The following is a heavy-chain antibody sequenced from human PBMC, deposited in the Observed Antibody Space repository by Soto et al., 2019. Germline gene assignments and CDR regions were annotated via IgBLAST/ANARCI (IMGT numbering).Heavy chain of an antibody. V-gene: IGHV3-30-3*01. CDR3: AGMGSSGRYERANWFDP. Sequence: QVQLVESGGGVVQPGRSLRLSCAASGFTFSSYAMHWVRQAPGKGLEWVAVISYDGSNKYYADSVKGRFTISRDNSKNTLYLQMNSLRAEDTAVYYCAGMGSSGRYERANWFDPWGQGTLVTVSS. CDR2: ISYDGSNK. CDR1: GFTFSSYA. D-gene: IGHD6-19*01. J-gene: IGHJ5*02.